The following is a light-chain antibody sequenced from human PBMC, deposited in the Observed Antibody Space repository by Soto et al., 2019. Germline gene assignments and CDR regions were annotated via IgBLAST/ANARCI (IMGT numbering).Light chain of an antibody. CDR1: ALPKKY. CDR2: EDS. V-gene: IGLV3-10*01. CDR3: YSTDSSGYYV. Sequence: SYELTQPPSVSVSPGQTARITCSGDALPKKYAYRYQQKSGQAPVLVIYEDSKRPSGIPERFSGSSSGTMATLIISGAQVEDEADNYCYSTDSSGYYVFGSGTKVTVL. J-gene: IGLJ1*01.